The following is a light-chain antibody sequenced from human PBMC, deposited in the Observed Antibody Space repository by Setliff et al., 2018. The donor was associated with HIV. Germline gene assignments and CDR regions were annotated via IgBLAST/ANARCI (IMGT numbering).Light chain of an antibody. CDR3: ASYAGDDLHL. CDR2: EVS. V-gene: IGLV2-8*01. Sequence: QSALTQPPAASGSLGQSVTISCTGTTSDIGSYNYVSWYQQHPGKAPKLIIFEVSRRPSGVPDRFSGSKSGSTASLTVSGLQPEDEADYYCASYAGDDLHLIGPGTKV. J-gene: IGLJ1*01. CDR1: TSDIGSYNY.